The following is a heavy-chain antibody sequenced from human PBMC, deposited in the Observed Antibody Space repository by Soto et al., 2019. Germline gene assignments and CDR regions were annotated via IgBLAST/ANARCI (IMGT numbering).Heavy chain of an antibody. CDR3: ARDGNNIAAAPFGD. D-gene: IGHD6-13*01. V-gene: IGHV3-30-3*01. Sequence: VQLVESGGGVVQPGRSLRLSCAASGFTFSSYAMHWVRQAPGKGLEWVAVISYDGSNKYYADSVKGRFTISRDNSKNTLYLQMNSLRAEDTAVYYCARDGNNIAAAPFGDWGQGTLVTVSS. CDR2: ISYDGSNK. J-gene: IGHJ4*02. CDR1: GFTFSSYA.